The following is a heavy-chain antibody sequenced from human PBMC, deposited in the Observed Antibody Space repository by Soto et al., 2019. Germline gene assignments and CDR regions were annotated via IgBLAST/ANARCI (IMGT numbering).Heavy chain of an antibody. V-gene: IGHV2-5*02. Sequence: QITLKESGPTLVKPTQTLTLTCTFSGFSLSTSGVGVGWIRQPPGKALEWLALIYWDDDKRYSPSLKSRLTITKDTSKNQVVLTMTNMDPVDTATYYCARAQWLVDAFDIRGQGTMVTVSS. J-gene: IGHJ3*02. D-gene: IGHD6-19*01. CDR1: GFSLSTSGVG. CDR3: ARAQWLVDAFDI. CDR2: IYWDDDK.